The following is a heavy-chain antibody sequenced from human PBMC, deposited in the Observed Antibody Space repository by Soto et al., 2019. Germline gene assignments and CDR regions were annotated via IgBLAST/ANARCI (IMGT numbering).Heavy chain of an antibody. CDR1: GFTFSSYG. CDR3: AKSQIMVTYNWFDP. Sequence: QSGGSLRLSCAASGFTFSSYGMHWVRQAPGKGLEWVAVISYDGSNKYYADSVKGRFTISRDNSKNTLYLQMNSLRAEDTAVYYCAKSQIMVTYNWFDPWGQGTLVTVSS. D-gene: IGHD2-8*01. J-gene: IGHJ5*02. V-gene: IGHV3-30*18. CDR2: ISYDGSNK.